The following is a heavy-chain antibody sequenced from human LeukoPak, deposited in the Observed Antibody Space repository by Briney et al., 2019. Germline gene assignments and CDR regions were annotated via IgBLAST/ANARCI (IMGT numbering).Heavy chain of an antibody. CDR2: VHLSGAS. V-gene: IGHV4-4*02. Sequence: SGTLSLTCAVSGXSILSTNWWSWVRQPPGKGLKWIGEVHLSGASSYNPSLKSRVSMSIDKSRNHLSLELTSVTAADTAIYYCARESGAFSPFGFWGQGTLVTVSS. D-gene: IGHD1-26*01. J-gene: IGHJ4*02. CDR3: ARESGAFSPFGF. CDR1: GXSILSTNW.